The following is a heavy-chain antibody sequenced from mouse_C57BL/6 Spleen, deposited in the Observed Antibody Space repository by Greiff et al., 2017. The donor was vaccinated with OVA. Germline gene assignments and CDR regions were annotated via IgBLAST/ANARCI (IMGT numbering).Heavy chain of an antibody. CDR2: IYPGDGDT. CDR1: GYAFSSYW. J-gene: IGHJ2*01. V-gene: IGHV1-80*01. CDR3: ARSDYYGTSSLFDY. Sequence: QVQLQQSGAELVKPGASVKISCKASGYAFSSYWMNWVKQRPGKGLEWIGQIYPGDGDTNYNGKFKGKATLTADKSSSPAYMQLSSLTSEDSAVYFCARSDYYGTSSLFDYWGQGTTLTVSS. D-gene: IGHD1-1*01.